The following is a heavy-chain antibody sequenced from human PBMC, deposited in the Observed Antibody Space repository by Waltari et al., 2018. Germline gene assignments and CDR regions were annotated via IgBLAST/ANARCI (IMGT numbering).Heavy chain of an antibody. CDR3: ARENTVTASSYWYFDL. Sequence: QLHLQESGPSLVKPSETLSLTCTVSGASLRTRAFYWGWIRQSPGKGLEWIGTVYYSGNTYYSPSLKGRVTVSLDTSRNQFSLTLNSVTAADTAVYFCARENTVTASSYWYFDLWGRGTLVTVSS. D-gene: IGHD4-17*01. CDR1: GASLRTRAFY. CDR2: VYYSGNT. V-gene: IGHV4-39*07. J-gene: IGHJ2*01.